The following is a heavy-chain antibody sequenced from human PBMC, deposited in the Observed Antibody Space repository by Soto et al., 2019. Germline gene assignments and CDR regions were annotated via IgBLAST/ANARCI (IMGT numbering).Heavy chain of an antibody. Sequence: QVQLVQSGAEVKKPGASVKVSCKASGYTFTSYGISWVRQAPGQGLERMGWISAYNGNTNYAQKLQGRVTMTTDTSTSTAYMELRSLRSDDTAVYYCAREALVRVTRREVWFDPWGQGTLVTVSS. V-gene: IGHV1-18*01. CDR3: AREALVRVTRREVWFDP. D-gene: IGHD4-17*01. J-gene: IGHJ5*02. CDR2: ISAYNGNT. CDR1: GYTFTSYG.